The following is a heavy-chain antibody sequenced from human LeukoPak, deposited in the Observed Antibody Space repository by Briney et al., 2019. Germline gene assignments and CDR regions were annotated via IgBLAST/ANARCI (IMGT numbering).Heavy chain of an antibody. J-gene: IGHJ4*02. CDR1: GFTFSSYA. CDR2: ISYDGSNK. D-gene: IGHD3-22*01. Sequence: GGSLRLSCAASGFTFSSYAMHWVRQAPGKGLEWVAVISYDGSNKYYADSVKGRFTISRDNSKNTLYLQMKSLRAEDTAVYYCVREGYYDSSGYLGVFDYWGQGTLVTVSS. V-gene: IGHV3-30*04. CDR3: VREGYYDSSGYLGVFDY.